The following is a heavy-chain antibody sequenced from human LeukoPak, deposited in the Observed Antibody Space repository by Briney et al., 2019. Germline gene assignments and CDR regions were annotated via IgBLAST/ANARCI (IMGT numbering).Heavy chain of an antibody. CDR3: AKDGYYDSSGYNYRDY. CDR1: GFIFSSYA. J-gene: IGHJ4*02. CDR2: ISGSGGST. V-gene: IGHV3-23*01. D-gene: IGHD3-22*01. Sequence: GGSLRLSCAASGFIFSSYAMSWVRQAPGKGLEWVSAISGSGGSTYYADSVKGRFSISRDNSKNTLYLQMNSLRAEDTAVYYCAKDGYYDSSGYNYRDYWGQGTLVTVSS.